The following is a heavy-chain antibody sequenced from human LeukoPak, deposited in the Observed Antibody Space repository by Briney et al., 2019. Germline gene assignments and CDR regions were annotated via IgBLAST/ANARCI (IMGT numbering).Heavy chain of an antibody. CDR2: IYYSGST. D-gene: IGHD3-3*01. CDR1: GGSISSYY. Sequence: SETLSLTCTVSGGSISSYYWSWIRQPPGKGLEWIGYIYYSGSTNYNPSLKSRVTISVDTSKNQFSLRLSSVTAADTAVYYCARDFRGGYDFWSGYYTPYYFDYWGQGTLVTVSP. V-gene: IGHV4-59*01. J-gene: IGHJ4*02. CDR3: ARDFRGGYDFWSGYYTPYYFDY.